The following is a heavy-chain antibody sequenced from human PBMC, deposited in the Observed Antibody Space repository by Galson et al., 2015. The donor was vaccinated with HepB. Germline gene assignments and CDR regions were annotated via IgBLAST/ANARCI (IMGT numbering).Heavy chain of an antibody. V-gene: IGHV1-69*13. CDR3: ARVSHSYDSSGYYSGFDY. CDR1: VRPFSSYA. Sequence: PVKLSCKASVRPFSSYAISSARQAPGQGLEWMGGIIPIFGTANYAQKFQGRVTITADESTSTAYMELSSLRSEDTAVYYCARVSHSYDSSGYYSGFDYWGQGTLVTVSS. J-gene: IGHJ4*02. D-gene: IGHD3-22*01. CDR2: IIPIFGTA.